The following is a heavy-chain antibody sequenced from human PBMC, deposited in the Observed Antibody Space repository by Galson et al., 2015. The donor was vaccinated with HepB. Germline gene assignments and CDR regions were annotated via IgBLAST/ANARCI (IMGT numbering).Heavy chain of an antibody. V-gene: IGHV3-30*02. CDR2: IRYDGSDK. CDR1: GLTFSRYG. J-gene: IGHJ4*02. CDR3: ANGGGSGSVTPFDY. Sequence: SLRLSCAASGLTFSRYGMHWVRQAPGKGLEWVAFIRYDGSDKYYAESVKGRFTISREDSKNTVYLQMNSLRAEDTAVYYCANGGGSGSVTPFDYWGQGTLVTVSS. D-gene: IGHD3-10*01.